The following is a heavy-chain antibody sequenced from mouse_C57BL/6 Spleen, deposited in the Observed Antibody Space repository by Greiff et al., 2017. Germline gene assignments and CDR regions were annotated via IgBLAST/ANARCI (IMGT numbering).Heavy chain of an antibody. J-gene: IGHJ1*03. Sequence: QVQLQQSGAELVRPGASVKLSCKASGYTFTDYYINWVKQRPGQGLEWIARIYPGSGNTYYNEKFKGKATLTAEKSSSTAYMQLSSLTSEDSAVYFCARDYYGSSYGPHWYFDVWGTGTTVTVSS. CDR1: GYTFTDYY. CDR2: IYPGSGNT. CDR3: ARDYYGSSYGPHWYFDV. D-gene: IGHD1-1*01. V-gene: IGHV1-76*01.